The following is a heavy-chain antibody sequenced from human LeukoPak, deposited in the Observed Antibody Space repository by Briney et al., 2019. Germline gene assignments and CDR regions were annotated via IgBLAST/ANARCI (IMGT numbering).Heavy chain of an antibody. CDR2: IYTSGST. V-gene: IGHV4-61*02. D-gene: IGHD6-19*01. J-gene: IGHJ3*02. Sequence: SQTLPLTCTVSGGSISSGSYYWSWIRQPAGKGLEWIGRIYTSGSTNYNPSLKSRVTISVDTSKNQFSLKLSSVTAADTAVYYCARDIAVAVRGAFDIWGQGTMVTVSS. CDR1: GGSISSGSYY. CDR3: ARDIAVAVRGAFDI.